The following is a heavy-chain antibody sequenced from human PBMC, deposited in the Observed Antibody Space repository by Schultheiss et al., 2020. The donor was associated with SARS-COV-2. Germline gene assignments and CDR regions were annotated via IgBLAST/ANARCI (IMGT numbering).Heavy chain of an antibody. CDR1: GFTFSSYA. D-gene: IGHD2-2*01. J-gene: IGHJ3*02. V-gene: IGHV3-23*01. CDR2: ISGSGGST. Sequence: GESLKISCAASGFTFSSYAMTWVRQAPGKGLEWVSGISGSGGSTYYADSVKGRFTISRDNFKNTLYMQMNSLRAEDTAVYYCTTGAGGYCSSTSCFEGPNSDIWGQGTMVTVSS. CDR3: TTGAGGYCSSTSCFEGPNSDI.